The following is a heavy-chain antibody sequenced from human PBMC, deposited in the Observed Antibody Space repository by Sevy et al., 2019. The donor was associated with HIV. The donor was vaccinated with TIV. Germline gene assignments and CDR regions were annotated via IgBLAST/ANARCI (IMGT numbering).Heavy chain of an antibody. CDR3: ARDSVSSSGYFDL. J-gene: IGHJ2*01. V-gene: IGHV3-48*01. CDR1: GFTFSSYS. Sequence: GGSLRLSCAASGFTFSSYSMNWVRQAPGKGLEWVSYISSSSSTIYYADSVKGRFTISRDSAKNSLYLQMNSLRAEDTAVYYCARDSVSSSGYFDLWGRGTLVTVSS. CDR2: ISSSSSTI. D-gene: IGHD6-13*01.